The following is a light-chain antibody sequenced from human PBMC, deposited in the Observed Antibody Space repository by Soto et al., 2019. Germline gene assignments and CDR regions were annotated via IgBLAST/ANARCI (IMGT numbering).Light chain of an antibody. V-gene: IGKV1-6*01. CDR2: AAS. Sequence: AIQMTQSPSSLSASVGDRVTITCRASQGIRNDLGWYQQKPGKAPKLLIYAASSLQSGVPSRFSGSGSGTDFTLTIISLQPEDFATYYCLQDYNYLWTFGQGTKVDIK. J-gene: IGKJ1*01. CDR3: LQDYNYLWT. CDR1: QGIRND.